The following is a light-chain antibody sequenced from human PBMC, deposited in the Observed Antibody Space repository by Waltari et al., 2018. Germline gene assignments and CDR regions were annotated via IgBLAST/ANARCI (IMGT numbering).Light chain of an antibody. CDR3: QQYDISPLT. CDR1: QTVRTTY. Sequence: EIVLTQSPGTLSLSPGERARLSCRASQTVRTTYLAWYQQKPGQAPTLLIYGASSRATGIPDRFSGSGSGTDFSLTISSLEPEDFAVYYCQQYDISPLTFGGGTKVEIK. V-gene: IGKV3-20*01. CDR2: GAS. J-gene: IGKJ4*01.